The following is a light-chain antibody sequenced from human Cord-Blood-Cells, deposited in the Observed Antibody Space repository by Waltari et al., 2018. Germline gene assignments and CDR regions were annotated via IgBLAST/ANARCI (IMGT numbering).Light chain of an antibody. CDR2: AAS. J-gene: IGKJ4*01. CDR1: QSISSY. CDR3: QQSYSTPLT. V-gene: IGKV1-39*01. Sequence: DIQITQSPSSLSASVGGRVTITCRASQSISSYLHWYQQKPGKAPKLLIYAASSLQSGVPSRFSGSGSGTDFTLTISSLQPEDFATYYWQQSYSTPLTFGGGTKVEIK.